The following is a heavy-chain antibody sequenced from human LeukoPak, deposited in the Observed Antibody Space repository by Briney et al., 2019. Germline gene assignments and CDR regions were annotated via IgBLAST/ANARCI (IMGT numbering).Heavy chain of an antibody. Sequence: GGSLRLFCTAYGLGFSVYWMQCIRQAPGKGLLWVAHVNEDGTSASHADSVKSRFTISRDNAKNTLYLQMNSLTVEDTAVYYCASVPTNSCGFGQWGQGSLVTVSS. CDR3: ASVPTNSCGFGQ. J-gene: IGHJ4*02. CDR2: VNEDGTSA. CDR1: GLGFSVYW. D-gene: IGHD5-12*01. V-gene: IGHV3-74*01.